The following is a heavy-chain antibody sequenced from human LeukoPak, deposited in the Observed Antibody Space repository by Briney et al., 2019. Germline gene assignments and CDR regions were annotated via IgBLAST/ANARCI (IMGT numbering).Heavy chain of an antibody. Sequence: GGSLRLSCAASGFTVSSSYMSWVRQAPGKGLEWVSVIYSGGSTYYADSVKGRFTISRDNTKNTLSLQMNSLRAEDTAVYYCARLLRVGTAAGFDYWGQGTLVTVSS. V-gene: IGHV3-53*01. J-gene: IGHJ4*02. D-gene: IGHD6-13*01. CDR3: ARLLRVGTAAGFDY. CDR2: IYSGGST. CDR1: GFTVSSSY.